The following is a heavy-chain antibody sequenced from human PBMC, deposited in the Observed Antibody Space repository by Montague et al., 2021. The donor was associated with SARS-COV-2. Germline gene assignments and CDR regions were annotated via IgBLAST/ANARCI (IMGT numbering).Heavy chain of an antibody. CDR1: GASIGSGGFY. V-gene: IGHV4-31*03. CDR3: ARGLPYQMVAGAIPNYSMDV. D-gene: IGHD2-15*01. J-gene: IGHJ6*02. Sequence: TLSLTCTVSGASIGSGGFYWSWLRQRPRKGLEWIGFIYYSGTTYHNPSLKSRLTISIDTSKNQFSLKLSSVTAADTAVYYCARGLPYQMVAGAIPNYSMDVWGQGTTVTVSS. CDR2: IYYSGTT.